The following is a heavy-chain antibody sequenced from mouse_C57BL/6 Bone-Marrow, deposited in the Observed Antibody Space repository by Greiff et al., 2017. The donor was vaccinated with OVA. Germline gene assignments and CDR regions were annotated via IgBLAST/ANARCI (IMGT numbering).Heavy chain of an antibody. CDR2: IDPSDSYT. CDR1: GYTFTSYW. CDR3: ARGRGTYWYFDV. V-gene: IGHV1-69*01. D-gene: IGHD2-14*01. Sequence: QVQLQQSGAELVMPGASVKLSCKASGYTFTSYWMHWVKQRPGQGLEWIGEIDPSDSYTNYNQKFKGKSTLTVDKSSSTAYMQLSSLTSEDSAVYYCARGRGTYWYFDVWGTGTTVTVSS. J-gene: IGHJ1*03.